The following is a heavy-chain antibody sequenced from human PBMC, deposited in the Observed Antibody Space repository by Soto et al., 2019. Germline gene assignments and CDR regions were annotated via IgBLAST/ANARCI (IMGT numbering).Heavy chain of an antibody. V-gene: IGHV3-23*01. CDR1: GFTFSTYV. D-gene: IGHD6-13*01. CDR2: ISGSGENI. J-gene: IGHJ4*02. Sequence: GGSLRPSCAASGFTFSTYVMSWVRQAPGKGLEWVSSISGSGENIYYADSVKGRFTISRDNSKNTLYLQMDNLRAEDTAVYYCAKDGTYSSSWPYYFDYWGQGTLVTVSS. CDR3: AKDGTYSSSWPYYFDY.